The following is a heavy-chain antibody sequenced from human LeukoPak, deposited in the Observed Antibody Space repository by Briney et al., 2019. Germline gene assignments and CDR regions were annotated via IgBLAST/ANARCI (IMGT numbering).Heavy chain of an antibody. Sequence: PSETLSLTCTVSGYSISSGYYWGWIRQPPGKELEWIGSIYYSGSTYYNPSLESRVTISVDTSKNQFSLKLSSVTAADTAVYYCARRLWFGEFSYNWFDPWGQGTLVTVSS. V-gene: IGHV4-38-2*02. CDR2: IYYSGST. CDR1: GYSISSGYY. CDR3: ARRLWFGEFSYNWFDP. D-gene: IGHD3-10*01. J-gene: IGHJ5*02.